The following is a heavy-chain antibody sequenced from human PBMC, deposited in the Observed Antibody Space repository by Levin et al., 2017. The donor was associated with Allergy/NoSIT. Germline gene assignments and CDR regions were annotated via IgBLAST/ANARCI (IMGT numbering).Heavy chain of an antibody. CDR2: IGGSGGPT. D-gene: IGHD5/OR15-5a*01. J-gene: IGHJ3*02. Sequence: GGSLRLSCAASGITFSNYAMSWVRQAPGKGLEWVSAIGGSGGPTYYADSVKGRFTISRDNSMNTLYLQMNSLGAEDTAVYYCTNYLRLDSTFDIWGQGTMVTVSS. CDR3: TNYLRLDSTFDI. V-gene: IGHV3-23*01. CDR1: GITFSNYA.